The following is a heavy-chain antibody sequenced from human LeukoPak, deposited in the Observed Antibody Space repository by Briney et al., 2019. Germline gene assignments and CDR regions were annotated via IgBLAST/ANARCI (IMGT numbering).Heavy chain of an antibody. CDR3: VRGDYGDYTLFDY. J-gene: IGHJ4*02. V-gene: IGHV3-64*04. CDR2: ISSNGGST. CDR1: GFTFSSYA. Sequence: PGRSLRLSCSASGFTFSSYAMHWVRQAPGKGLEYVSAISSNGGSTYYADSVKGRFTISRDNSKNTLYLQMNSLRAEDTAVYYCVRGDYGDYTLFDYWGQGTLVTVSS. D-gene: IGHD4-17*01.